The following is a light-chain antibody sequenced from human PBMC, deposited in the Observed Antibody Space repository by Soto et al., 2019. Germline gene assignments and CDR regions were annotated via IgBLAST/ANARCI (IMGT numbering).Light chain of an antibody. CDR1: QRIGTY. CDR2: DAS. J-gene: IGKJ1*01. Sequence: EIVLTQSPATLSLSPGERATLSCRASQRIGTYLAWYQQKPGQAPRLLIYDASNRATGIPPRFSGSGSGTDFTLTISSLEPEDFATYYCQHWTDYSWTFGQGTKVEVK. V-gene: IGKV3-11*01. CDR3: QHWTDYSWT.